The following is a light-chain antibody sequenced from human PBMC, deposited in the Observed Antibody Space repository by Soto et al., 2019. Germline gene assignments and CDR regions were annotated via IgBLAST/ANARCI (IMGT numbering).Light chain of an antibody. CDR1: GSNIGAGYD. J-gene: IGLJ3*02. CDR2: DNN. CDR3: QSFDSSLNGWV. Sequence: QSVLTQPPSVSGAPGQRVTISCTGSGSNIGAGYDVHWYQQIPGTAPKLLIFDNNNRPSGVPDRFSGSKSATSASLAITGLQAEDEADYYCQSFDSSLNGWVFGGGTQLTVL. V-gene: IGLV1-40*01.